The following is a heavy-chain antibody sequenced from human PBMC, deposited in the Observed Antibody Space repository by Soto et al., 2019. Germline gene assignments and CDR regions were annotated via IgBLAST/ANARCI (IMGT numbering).Heavy chain of an antibody. V-gene: IGHV3-23*01. J-gene: IGHJ4*01. CDR1: GFTFSSYA. CDR2: ISGSGGST. Sequence: PGGSLRLSCADSGFTFSSYAMSWVRQAPGKGLEWVSAISGSGGSTYYADSVKGRFTISRDNSKNTLYLQMNSLRAEDTAVYYCANTIARRNSGTFDYWVHATLVTLFS. CDR3: ANTIARRNSGTFDY. D-gene: IGHD1-1*01.